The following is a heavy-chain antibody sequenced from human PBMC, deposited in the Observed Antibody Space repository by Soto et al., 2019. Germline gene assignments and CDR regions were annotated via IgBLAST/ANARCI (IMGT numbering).Heavy chain of an antibody. D-gene: IGHD3-22*01. V-gene: IGHV1-69*12. CDR3: ARGDATKIVVTTYYGMDV. CDR1: GGSLSNYG. CDR2: IIPVFGTP. J-gene: IGHJ6*02. Sequence: QVQLVQSGAEVKKPGSSVKVSCKASGGSLSNYGISWVRQTPGQGLEWMGAIIPVFGTPNYAQKFQDRVTITADESTTTXXMEVRSLTSEDTAVYYCARGDATKIVVTTYYGMDVWGQGTTVTVSS.